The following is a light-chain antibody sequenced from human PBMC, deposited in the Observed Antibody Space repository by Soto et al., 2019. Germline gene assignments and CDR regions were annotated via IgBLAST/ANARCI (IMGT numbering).Light chain of an antibody. CDR2: DAS. Sequence: DIQMTQSPSTLSASAGDRVTITCRASQSISIWLAWYQQKPGKVPKLLINDASRLESGVPSRFSGSGSGTEFTLTISSLQPDDFATYYCQQFNSFPITFGQGTRLEIK. J-gene: IGKJ5*01. CDR1: QSISIW. V-gene: IGKV1-5*01. CDR3: QQFNSFPIT.